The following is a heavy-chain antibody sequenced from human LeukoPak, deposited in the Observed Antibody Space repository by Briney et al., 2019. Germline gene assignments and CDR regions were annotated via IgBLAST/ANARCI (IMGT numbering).Heavy chain of an antibody. J-gene: IGHJ4*02. D-gene: IGHD3-16*01. V-gene: IGHV4-39*01. CDR2: IYYSGST. Sequence: SETLSLTCTVSGGSIGSSSYYWGWIRQPPGKGLEWIGSIYYSGSTYYNPSLKSRVTISVDTSKNQFSLKLSSVTAADTAVYYCASQLYVWGSYYFDYWGQGTLVTVSS. CDR1: GGSIGSSSYY. CDR3: ASQLYVWGSYYFDY.